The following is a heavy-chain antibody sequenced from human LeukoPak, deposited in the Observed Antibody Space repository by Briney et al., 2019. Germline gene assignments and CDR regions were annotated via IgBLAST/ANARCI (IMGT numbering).Heavy chain of an antibody. D-gene: IGHD2-8*01. V-gene: IGHV1-69*04. CDR3: AIGYCTNGVCPPYDSREKYYFDY. Sequence: SVKVSCKASGGTFSSYAISWVRQAPGQGLEWMGRIIPIFGIASYAQKFQGRVTITADKSTSTAYMELSSLRSEDTAVYYCAIGYCTNGVCPPYDSREKYYFDYWGQGTLVTVSS. J-gene: IGHJ4*02. CDR2: IIPIFGIA. CDR1: GGTFSSYA.